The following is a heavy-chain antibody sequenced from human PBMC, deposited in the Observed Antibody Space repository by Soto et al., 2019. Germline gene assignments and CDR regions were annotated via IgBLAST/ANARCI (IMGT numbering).Heavy chain of an antibody. CDR2: IWYDGSNK. CDR3: ARWNPSQIGY. J-gene: IGHJ4*02. V-gene: IGHV3-33*01. Sequence: QVQLVESGGGVVQPGRSLRLSCAASGFTFSSYGMHWVRQAPGKGLEWVAVIWYDGSNKYYADSVKGRFTISRDNSKNTLYLQKNSLRAEDTGVYYCARWNPSQIGYRGQGTLVTVSS. CDR1: GFTFSSYG. D-gene: IGHD1-1*01.